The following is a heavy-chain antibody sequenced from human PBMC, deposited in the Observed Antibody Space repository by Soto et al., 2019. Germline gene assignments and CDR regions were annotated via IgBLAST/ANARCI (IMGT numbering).Heavy chain of an antibody. CDR1: GFSLSTPGEA. Sequence: QITLKEPGPTLVKPTQTLTLTCTFSGFSLSTPGEALGWIRQPPGKALEWIALIYWHDDKRYRPSLESRLTIAKDTSGSQVVLTMTKMGPVDTGTYYCAHITSRITTGDFDVWGQGKPATVSS. CDR2: IYWHDDK. J-gene: IGHJ3*01. V-gene: IGHV2-5*01. CDR3: AHITSRITTGDFDV. D-gene: IGHD3-3*01.